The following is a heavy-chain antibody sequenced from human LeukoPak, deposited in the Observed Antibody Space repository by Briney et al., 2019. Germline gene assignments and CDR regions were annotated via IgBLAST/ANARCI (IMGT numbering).Heavy chain of an antibody. D-gene: IGHD2-21*02. J-gene: IGHJ6*04. CDR3: AKAYGSRLLKGDHQNMDV. CDR1: GLIFSNYG. V-gene: IGHV3-30*02. Sequence: GGSLRLSCVAPGLIFSNYGMHWVRQAPGKGLDWVSFIRYYGNEKQYADSMRGRVTISRDNSKGTLFLQMTSLRPEDTAVYYCAKAYGSRLLKGDHQNMDVWGKGTTVIVSS. CDR2: IRYYGNEK.